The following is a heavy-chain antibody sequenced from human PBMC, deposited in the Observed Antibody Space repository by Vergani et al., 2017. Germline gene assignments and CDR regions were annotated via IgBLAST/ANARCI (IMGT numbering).Heavy chain of an antibody. CDR1: GFTFDDYA. D-gene: IGHD1-26*01. V-gene: IGHV3-9*01. CDR2: ISWNSGSI. CDR3: ATSGGATAFDY. Sequence: EVQLVESGGGLVQPGRSLRLSCAASGFTFDDYAMHWVRQAPGKGLEWVSGISWNSGSIGYADAVKGRFTISRDLAKNSLYLQMNSLRAEDTALYYCATSGGATAFDYWGQGTLVTVSS. J-gene: IGHJ4*02.